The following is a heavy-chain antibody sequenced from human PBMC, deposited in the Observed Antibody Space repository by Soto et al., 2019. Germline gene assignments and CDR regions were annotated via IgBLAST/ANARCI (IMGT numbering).Heavy chain of an antibody. Sequence: PGGSLRLSCAASGFTFSSYGMRWVRQAPGRGLEWVAVISYGGSNKYYADSVKGRFTISRDNSKNTLYLQMNSLRAEDTAVYYCAKDYYGSGRFDYWGQGTLVTVSS. D-gene: IGHD3-10*01. CDR3: AKDYYGSGRFDY. CDR2: ISYGGSNK. CDR1: GFTFSSYG. V-gene: IGHV3-30*18. J-gene: IGHJ4*02.